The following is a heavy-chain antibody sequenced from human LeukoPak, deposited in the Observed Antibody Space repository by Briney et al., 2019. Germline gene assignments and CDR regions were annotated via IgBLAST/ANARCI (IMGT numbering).Heavy chain of an antibody. D-gene: IGHD3-16*01. CDR1: GFTFSSYA. J-gene: IGHJ4*02. CDR3: AKGYYDYVWGSYYFDY. V-gene: IGHV3-23*01. CDR2: ISGSGGST. Sequence: GGSLRLSCAASGFTFSSYAMSWVRQAPGKGLEWVSAISGSGGSTYYADSVKGRFTISRDNSKNTLYLQMNGLRAEDTAVYYCAKGYYDYVWGSYYFDYWGQGTLVTVSS.